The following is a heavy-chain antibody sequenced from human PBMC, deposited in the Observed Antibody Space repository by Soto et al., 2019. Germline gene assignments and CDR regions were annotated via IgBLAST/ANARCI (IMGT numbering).Heavy chain of an antibody. CDR2: ISSNGGST. D-gene: IGHD6-13*01. CDR3: VKERRIAAAGTREGSFNDAFDI. Sequence: GGSLRLSCSASGFTFSSYAMHWVRQAPGKGLGYVSAISSNGGSTYYADSVKGRFTISRDNSKNTLYLQMSSLRAEDTAVYYCVKERRIAAAGTREGSFNDAFDIWGQGTMVTVSS. CDR1: GFTFSSYA. V-gene: IGHV3-64D*08. J-gene: IGHJ3*02.